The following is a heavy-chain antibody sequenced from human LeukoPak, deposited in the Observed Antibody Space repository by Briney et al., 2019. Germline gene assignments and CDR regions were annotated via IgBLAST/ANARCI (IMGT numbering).Heavy chain of an antibody. D-gene: IGHD6-13*01. V-gene: IGHV3-23*01. CDR3: AKKESSSSWYDYFDY. CDR2: ISGSGGST. J-gene: IGHJ4*02. CDR1: GFTFSSYS. Sequence: SGGSLRLSCAASGFTFSSYSMNWVRQAPGKGLEWVSAISGSGGSTYYADSVKGRFTISRDNSKNTLYLQMNSLRAEDTAVYYCAKKESSSSWYDYFDYWGQGTLVTVSS.